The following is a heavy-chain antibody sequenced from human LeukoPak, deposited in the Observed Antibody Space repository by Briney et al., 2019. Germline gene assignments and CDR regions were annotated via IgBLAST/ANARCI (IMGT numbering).Heavy chain of an antibody. CDR3: AKGGYDSYGMDV. CDR2: ISGSGGST. Sequence: GGSLRLSCVGSGFTFRSYPMSWVRQAPGKGLEWVSAISGSGGSTYYADSVKGRFTISRDNSKNTLYLQMNSLRAEDTAVYYCAKGGYDSYGMDVWGQGTTVTVSS. J-gene: IGHJ6*02. CDR1: GFTFRSYP. V-gene: IGHV3-23*01.